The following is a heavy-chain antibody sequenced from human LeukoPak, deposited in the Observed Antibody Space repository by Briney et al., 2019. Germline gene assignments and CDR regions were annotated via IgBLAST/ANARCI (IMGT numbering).Heavy chain of an antibody. J-gene: IGHJ3*02. D-gene: IGHD3-10*01. CDR1: GFTFSSYW. V-gene: IGHV3-74*01. Sequence: PPGGSLRPSCAASGFTFSSYWMHWVRQAPGKGLVWVSRISIDGSSTIYADSVKGRFTISRDNAKNTLYLQTNSLRAEDTAVYYCARDRVGAFDIWGQGTMVTVSS. CDR2: ISIDGSST. CDR3: ARDRVGAFDI.